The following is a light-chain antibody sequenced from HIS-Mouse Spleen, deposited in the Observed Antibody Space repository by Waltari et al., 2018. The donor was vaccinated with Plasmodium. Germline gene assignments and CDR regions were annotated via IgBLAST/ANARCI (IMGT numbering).Light chain of an antibody. Sequence: SYELTQPSSVSVSPGQTARITCSGDVLAKKYARWFQQKPGQAPVLVIYTDSERPSGIPERFSGSSSGTTVTLTISGAQVEDEADYYCYSAADNNRFGGGTKLTVL. CDR2: TDS. J-gene: IGLJ3*02. CDR1: VLAKKY. V-gene: IGLV3-27*01. CDR3: YSAADNNR.